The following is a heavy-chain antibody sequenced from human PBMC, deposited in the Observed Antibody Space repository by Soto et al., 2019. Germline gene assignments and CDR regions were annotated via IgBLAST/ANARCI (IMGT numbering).Heavy chain of an antibody. CDR3: AKQKGGMVMEYVWFDP. CDR1: GYGFGTYG. V-gene: IGHV3-30*18. Sequence: QVQLVESGGGVVQPGRSLRLSCAASGYGFGTYGMHWVRQAPGKGLEWVAGISYDGRKTYYVDSVKGRFTVSRDNSRNTLYLRVDSLRPEDTAIYYCAKQKGGMVMEYVWFDPWGQGTLVSVSS. J-gene: IGHJ5*02. CDR2: ISYDGRKT. D-gene: IGHD3-22*01.